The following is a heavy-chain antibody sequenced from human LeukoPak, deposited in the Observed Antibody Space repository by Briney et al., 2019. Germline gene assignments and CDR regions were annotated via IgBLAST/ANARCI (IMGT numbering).Heavy chain of an antibody. D-gene: IGHD2-15*01. CDR2: IYYSGST. J-gene: IGHJ4*02. V-gene: IGHV4-59*13. CDR1: GGPNSIYY. Sequence: SDTLSLTCSVCGGPNSIYYWRCIRPPPARALVWIGYIYYSGSTNYNPSLKSRVTISVDTSKNQFSLKLSSVTAADTAVYYCARVRLRGYYFDYWGQGTLVTVAS. CDR3: ARVRLRGYYFDY.